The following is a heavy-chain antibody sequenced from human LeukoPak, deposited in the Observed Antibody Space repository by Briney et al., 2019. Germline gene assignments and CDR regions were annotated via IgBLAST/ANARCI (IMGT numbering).Heavy chain of an antibody. CDR2: IWYDGSNK. CDR1: GFTFSSYA. CDR3: ARDKLRLGELSLDY. Sequence: PGGSLRLSCAASGFTFSSYAMSWVRQAPGKGLEWVAVIWYDGSNKYYADSVKGRFTISRDNSKNTLYLQMNSLRAEDTAVYYCARDKLRLGELSLDYWGQGTLVTVSS. J-gene: IGHJ4*02. V-gene: IGHV3-33*08. D-gene: IGHD3-16*02.